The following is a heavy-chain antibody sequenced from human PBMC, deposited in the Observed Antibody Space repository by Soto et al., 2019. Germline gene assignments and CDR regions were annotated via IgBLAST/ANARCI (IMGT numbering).Heavy chain of an antibody. V-gene: IGHV1-69*08. CDR2: IIPILGIA. Sequence: QVQLVQSGAEVKKPGSSVKVSCKASGGTFSSYTISWVRQAPGQGLEWMGRIIPILGIANYAQKFQGRVTITAHKSTSTAYMELSSLRSEDTAVYYCARDRTEGYFDYWGQGTLVTVSS. CDR3: ARDRTEGYFDY. CDR1: GGTFSSYT. J-gene: IGHJ4*02.